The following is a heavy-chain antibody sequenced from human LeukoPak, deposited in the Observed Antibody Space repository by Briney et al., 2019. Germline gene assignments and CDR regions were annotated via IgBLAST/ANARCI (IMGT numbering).Heavy chain of an antibody. D-gene: IGHD6-6*01. V-gene: IGHV4-39*01. J-gene: IGHJ5*02. Sequence: TSETLSLTCTVSGGSISSSSYYWGWIRQPPGKGLEWIGTIYYRENTYYNPSLKSRVTISVDTSKNQFSLKLSSVTAADTAVYYCLSEEYTNRFDPWGQGTLVTVSS. CDR2: IYYRENT. CDR3: LSEEYTNRFDP. CDR1: GGSISSSSYY.